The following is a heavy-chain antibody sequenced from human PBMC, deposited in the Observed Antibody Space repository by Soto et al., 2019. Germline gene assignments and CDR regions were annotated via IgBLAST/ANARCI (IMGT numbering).Heavy chain of an antibody. CDR2: ISGSGGST. CDR3: AKDDRDYGAGSYYDAFDI. D-gene: IGHD3-10*01. J-gene: IGHJ3*02. Sequence: GGSLRLSCAASGFTFSSYAMSWVRRAPGKGLEWVSAISGSGGSTYYADSVKGRFTISRDNSKNTLYLQMNSLRAEDTAVYYCAKDDRDYGAGSYYDAFDIWGQGTMVTVSS. V-gene: IGHV3-23*01. CDR1: GFTFSSYA.